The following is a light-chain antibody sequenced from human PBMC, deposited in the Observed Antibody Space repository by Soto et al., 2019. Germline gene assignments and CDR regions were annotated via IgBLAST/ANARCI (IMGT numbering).Light chain of an antibody. J-gene: IGKJ3*01. CDR2: DAS. CDR1: QDITNS. V-gene: IGKV1-33*01. CDR3: QQYDNLPLT. Sequence: DIQMSQSPSSLSASVGDRVTITCQASQDITNSLNWYQQKPGKAPKVLIYDASILETGVPSRFSGSGSGTDFTFTISSLQSEDAATYYCQQYDNLPLTFGPGTTVDIE.